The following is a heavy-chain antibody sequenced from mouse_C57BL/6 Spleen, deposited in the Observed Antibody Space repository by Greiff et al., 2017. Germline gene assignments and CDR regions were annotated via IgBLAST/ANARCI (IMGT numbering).Heavy chain of an antibody. D-gene: IGHD1-1*01. Sequence: QVQLQQPGAELVMPGASVKLSCKASGYTFTSYWMHWVKQRPGQGLEWIGEIDPSDSYSNYNQKFKGKSTLTVDKSSSTAYMQLSSLTSEDSAVYYCARGGSSYRAMDYWGQGTSVTVSS. V-gene: IGHV1-69*01. J-gene: IGHJ4*01. CDR2: IDPSDSYS. CDR3: ARGGSSYRAMDY. CDR1: GYTFTSYW.